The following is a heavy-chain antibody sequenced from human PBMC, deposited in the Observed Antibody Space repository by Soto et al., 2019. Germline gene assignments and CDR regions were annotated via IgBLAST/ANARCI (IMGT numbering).Heavy chain of an antibody. J-gene: IGHJ4*02. CDR1: GFTFAAYA. D-gene: IGHD5-12*01. CDR2: ISASGDNT. CDR3: AKELVADDY. V-gene: IGHV3-23*01. Sequence: GGSLRLSCEASGFTFAAYAMAWVRQAPGKGLEWVSGISASGDNTYYAESVKGRFTISRDNSKNTVNLQMNSLRAEDTAVYYCAKELVADDYWGQGTLVTVSS.